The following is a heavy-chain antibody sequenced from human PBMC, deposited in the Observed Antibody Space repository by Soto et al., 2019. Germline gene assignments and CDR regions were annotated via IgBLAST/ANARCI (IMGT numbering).Heavy chain of an antibody. CDR1: GYTLTELS. CDR2: FEPEDGET. J-gene: IGHJ4*02. D-gene: IGHD2-15*01. CDR3: ATVKVHCSGGSCYWHFFDY. Sequence: EASVKVSCKVSGYTLTELSMHWVRQAPGKGLEWMGGFEPEDGETIYAQKFQGRVTMTEDTSTDTAYMELSSLRSEDTAVYYCATVKVHCSGGSCYWHFFDYWGQGTLVTVSS. V-gene: IGHV1-24*01.